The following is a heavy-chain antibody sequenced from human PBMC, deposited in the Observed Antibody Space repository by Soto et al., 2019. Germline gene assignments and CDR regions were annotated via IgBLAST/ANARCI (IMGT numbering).Heavy chain of an antibody. CDR1: GYTFSSYR. D-gene: IGHD4-17*01. Sequence: QVQLVQSGAEVKKPGASVKVSCKASGYTFSSYRISWVRQAPGQGPEWMGWIHAYNGDTKYAQKFQDRLIMTTDTSTSTAYMELRSLTSDDTAVYYCARADYGDDDSWGQGTLVTVSS. J-gene: IGHJ4*02. V-gene: IGHV1-18*01. CDR2: IHAYNGDT. CDR3: ARADYGDDDS.